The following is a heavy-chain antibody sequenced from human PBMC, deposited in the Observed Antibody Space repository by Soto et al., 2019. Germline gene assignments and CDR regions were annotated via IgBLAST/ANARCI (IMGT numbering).Heavy chain of an antibody. J-gene: IGHJ5*02. V-gene: IGHV3-13*01. Sequence: EVQLVESGGGLVQPGGSLRLSCAASGFIFSTYDMHWVRQATGKGLEWVSAIGTLRDTYYLDSVKGRFTISRENARNSVYLQMNSLSAGDTAVYYCARGRSNHYGSSPPPRFDPWGRGTLVTVSS. CDR3: ARGRSNHYGSSPPPRFDP. CDR1: GFIFSTYD. D-gene: IGHD3-10*01. CDR2: IGTLRDT.